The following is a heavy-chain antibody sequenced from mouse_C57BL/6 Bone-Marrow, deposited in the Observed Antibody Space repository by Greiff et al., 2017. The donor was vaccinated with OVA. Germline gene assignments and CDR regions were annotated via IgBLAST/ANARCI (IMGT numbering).Heavy chain of an antibody. J-gene: IGHJ2*01. CDR3: ARAYYYYYDC. CDR1: GYTFTSYW. CDR2: IDPNSGGT. V-gene: IGHV1-72*01. D-gene: IGHD1-1*01. Sequence: VQLKQPGAELVKPGASVTLSCKASGYTFTSYWMHWVKQRPGRGLEWIGRIDPNSGGTKYNEKFKSKATLTVDKPSSTAYMQLSSLTSEDSAVYYCARAYYYYYDCWGQGTTLTVSS.